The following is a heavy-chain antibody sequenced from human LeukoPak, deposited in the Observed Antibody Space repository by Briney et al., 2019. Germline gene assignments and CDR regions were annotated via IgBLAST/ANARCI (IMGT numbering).Heavy chain of an antibody. V-gene: IGHV3-48*03. D-gene: IGHD3-3*01. CDR1: GFTFRSYE. CDR2: LSSSGSAF. J-gene: IGHJ4*02. CDR3: ARSARLMKGVVEVTALDD. Sequence: GGSLRLSCEDSGFTFRSYEMNWVRQAPGKGLEWIAYLSSSGSAFSYADSAKGRFTIARDNAKNSVYLEMNSLRADDTAVYYCARSARLMKGVVEVTALDDWGQGTLVTVSS.